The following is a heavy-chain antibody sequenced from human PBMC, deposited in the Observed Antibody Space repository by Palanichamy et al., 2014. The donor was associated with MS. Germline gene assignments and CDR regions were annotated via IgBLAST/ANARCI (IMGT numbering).Heavy chain of an antibody. J-gene: IGHJ3*02. D-gene: IGHD3-10*01. V-gene: IGHV4-30-2*01. CDR3: AGYYYGSGMYNRDAFDI. CDR1: WLHQQWWLL. Sequence: QLQLQESGSGLVEAFTDPVPHLRCLWWLHQQWWLLLELDPAAPGKGLEWIGYIYHSGSTYYNPSLKSRVTISVDRSKNQFSLKLSSVTAADTAVYYCAGYYYGSGMYNRDAFDIWGQGTMVTVSS. CDR2: IYHSGST.